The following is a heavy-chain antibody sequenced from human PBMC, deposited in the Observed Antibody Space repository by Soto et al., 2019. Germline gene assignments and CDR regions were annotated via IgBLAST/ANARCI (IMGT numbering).Heavy chain of an antibody. J-gene: IGHJ6*02. V-gene: IGHV1-58*01. CDR1: GFTFTSSA. D-gene: IGHD3-16*01. CDR2: IVVGGGNT. CDR3: AADLMITFGGVINYYYGMDV. Sequence: ASVKVSCKASGFTFTSSAVQWVRQARGQRLEWIGWIVVGGGNTNYAQKFQERVTITRDMSTSTAYMELSSLRSEDTAVYYCAADLMITFGGVINYYYGMDVWGQGTTVTVSS.